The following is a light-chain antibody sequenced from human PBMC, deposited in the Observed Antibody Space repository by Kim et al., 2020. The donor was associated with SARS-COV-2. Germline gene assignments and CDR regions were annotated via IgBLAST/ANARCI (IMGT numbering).Light chain of an antibody. J-gene: IGLJ2*01. CDR2: YDS. CDR1: NIGTKG. CDR3: QVWESSSDHVV. Sequence: SYELTQPPSVSVAPGKTARITCGGNNIGTKGVHWYQQKPGQSPVLVIYYDSDRPSGIPERFSGSNSGNTATLTITRVEAGDEADYYCQVWESSSDHVVFGGGTQLTVL. V-gene: IGLV3-21*01.